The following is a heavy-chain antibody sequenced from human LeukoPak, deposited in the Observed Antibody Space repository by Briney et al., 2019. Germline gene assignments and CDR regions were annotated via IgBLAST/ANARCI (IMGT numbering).Heavy chain of an antibody. CDR3: ARDIAGRTSWSSGGVMDY. CDR2: IWYDGNNK. Sequence: GGSLRLSCAASGFIFSSYGVHWVRQAPGKGLEWVAVIWYDGNNKYYADSVKGRFSISRDNSKNTVSLQMNSLRAEDTAVYYCARDIAGRTSWSSGGVMDYWGQGTLVTVSS. J-gene: IGHJ4*02. D-gene: IGHD2-15*01. CDR1: GFIFSSYG. V-gene: IGHV3-33*01.